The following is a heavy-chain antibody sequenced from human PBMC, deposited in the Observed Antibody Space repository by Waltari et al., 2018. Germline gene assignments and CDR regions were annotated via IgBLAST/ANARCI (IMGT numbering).Heavy chain of an antibody. D-gene: IGHD6-6*01. CDR1: GYSISSGYY. V-gene: IGHV4-38-2*01. CDR3: ARHDQQLVRYYYYGMDV. J-gene: IGHJ6*02. CDR2: IYHSGST. Sequence: QVQLQESGPGLVKPSETLSLTCAVSGYSISSGYYWGWIRQPPGKGLEWIGSIYHSGSTYYTPSLKSRVTISVDTSKNQFSLKLSSVTAADTAVYYCARHDQQLVRYYYYGMDVWGQGTTVTVSS.